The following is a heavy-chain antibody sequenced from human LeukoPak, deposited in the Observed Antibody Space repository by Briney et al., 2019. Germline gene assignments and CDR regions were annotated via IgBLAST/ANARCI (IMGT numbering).Heavy chain of an antibody. Sequence: NTSQTLSLTCAVSGGSISSGGYSWSWIRQPPGKGLEWIGYIYHSGSTYYNPSLKSRVTISVDTSKNQFSLKLSSVTAADTAVYPPPMAMVRGVIITTVSQSPSKTHPW. J-gene: IGHJ5*02. V-gene: IGHV4-30-2*02. D-gene: IGHD3-10*01. CDR3: PMAMVRGVIITTVSQSPSKTHP. CDR2: IYHSGST. CDR1: GGSISSGGYS.